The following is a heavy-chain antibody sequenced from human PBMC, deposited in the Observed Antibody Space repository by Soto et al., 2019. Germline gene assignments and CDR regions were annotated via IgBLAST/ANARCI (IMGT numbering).Heavy chain of an antibody. CDR1: GDSISSGGYH. J-gene: IGHJ4*02. CDR3: ARLAYSSRGGQFFDY. CDR2: IYYSGDT. Sequence: QVQLQESGPGLVEPSQTLSLTCNVSGDSISSGGYHWSWIRQHPGKGLEWIVYIYYSGDTYYNPSLKSRVAISVPTSKKQFSLNLSSATAADTAVYYCARLAYSSRGGQFFDYWGQGVLVTVSS. D-gene: IGHD6-13*01. V-gene: IGHV4-31*03.